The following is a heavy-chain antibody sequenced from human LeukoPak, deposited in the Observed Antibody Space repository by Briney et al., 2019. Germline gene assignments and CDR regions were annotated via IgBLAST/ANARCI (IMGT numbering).Heavy chain of an antibody. V-gene: IGHV1-69*13. Sequence: ASVTVSRTASGGTFSSYAISWVRQAPGQGLEWMGGIIPIFGTANYAQKFQGRVTITADESTSTAYMELSSLRSEDTAVYYCARGEAYYYYMDVWGKGTTVTVSS. CDR2: IIPIFGTA. J-gene: IGHJ6*03. CDR3: ARGEAYYYYMDV. CDR1: GGTFSSYA.